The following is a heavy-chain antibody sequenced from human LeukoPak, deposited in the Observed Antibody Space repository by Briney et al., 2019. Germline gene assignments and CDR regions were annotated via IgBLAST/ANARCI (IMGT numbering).Heavy chain of an antibody. D-gene: IGHD2-15*01. Sequence: GGSLRLSCAASGFTFSSYGMHWVRQAPGKGLEWVAVISYDGSNKYYADSVKGRFTISRDNSKNTLYLQMNSLRAEDTAVYSCHVVAAAHDAFDIWGQGTMVTVSS. CDR1: GFTFSSYG. CDR3: HVVAAAHDAFDI. J-gene: IGHJ3*02. V-gene: IGHV3-30*03. CDR2: ISYDGSNK.